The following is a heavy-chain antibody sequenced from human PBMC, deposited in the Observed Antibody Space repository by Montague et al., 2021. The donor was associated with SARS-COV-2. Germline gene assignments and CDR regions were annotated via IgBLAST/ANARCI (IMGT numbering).Heavy chain of an antibody. J-gene: IGHJ6*02. CDR3: ARDTRITMLVVVNRYGMDV. V-gene: IGHV4-39*07. Sequence: SETLSLTCTVSGGAISSSSYDWGWIRQPPGKGLEWIGSIYYSGSTYYNPSLKSRVTISVDTSKNQFSLKLSSATAADTAVYYCARDTRITMLVVVNRYGMDVWGQGTTVTVSS. D-gene: IGHD3-22*01. CDR2: IYYSGST. CDR1: GGAISSSSYD.